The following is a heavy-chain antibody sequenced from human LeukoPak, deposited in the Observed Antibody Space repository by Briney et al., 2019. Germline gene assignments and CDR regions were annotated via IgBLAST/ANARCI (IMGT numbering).Heavy chain of an antibody. D-gene: IGHD1-14*01. CDR3: ALPRGRTNWLDP. V-gene: IGHV1-69*05. J-gene: IGHJ5*02. CDR1: GGTFSSYA. Sequence: SVKVSCKASGGTFSSYAISWVRQAPGQGLEWMGRIIPIFGTANYAQKFQGSVTITTDESTSTAYMELSSLRSEDTAVYYCALPRGRTNWLDPWGQGTLVTVSS. CDR2: IIPIFGTA.